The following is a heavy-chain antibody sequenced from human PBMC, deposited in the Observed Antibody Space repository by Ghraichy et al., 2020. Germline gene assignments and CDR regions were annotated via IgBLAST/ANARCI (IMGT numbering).Heavy chain of an antibody. CDR3: ARTRGITMVRGVPSDAFDI. Sequence: ASVKVSCKASGYTFTGYYMHWVRQAPGQGLEWMGWINPNSGGTNYAQKFQGRVTMTRDTSISTAYMELSRLRSDDTAVYYCARTRGITMVRGVPSDAFDIWGQGTMVTVSS. D-gene: IGHD3-10*01. V-gene: IGHV1-2*02. CDR1: GYTFTGYY. J-gene: IGHJ3*02. CDR2: INPNSGGT.